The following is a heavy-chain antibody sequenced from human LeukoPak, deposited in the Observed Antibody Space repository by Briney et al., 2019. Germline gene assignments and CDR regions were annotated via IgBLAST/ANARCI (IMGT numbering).Heavy chain of an antibody. Sequence: SETLSLTCTVSGGSISSGGYYWTWIRQHPGKGLEWIGFMYYSGSTYYNPSLMGRVTISVDTSNNQFSLKLSSVTAADTAVYYCARGWTSSSWARNWFDPWGQGTLVTVSS. CDR1: GGSISSGGYY. V-gene: IGHV4-31*03. D-gene: IGHD6-13*01. CDR3: ARGWTSSSWARNWFDP. CDR2: MYYSGST. J-gene: IGHJ5*02.